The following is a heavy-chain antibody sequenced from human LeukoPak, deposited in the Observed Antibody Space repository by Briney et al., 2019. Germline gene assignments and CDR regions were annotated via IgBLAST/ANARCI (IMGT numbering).Heavy chain of an antibody. Sequence: ASVKVSCTASGYTFTSYYMHWVRQAPGQGLEWMGIINPSGGSTSYAQKFQGRVTMTRDTSTSTVYMELSSLRSEDTAVYYCARDSIPGGYYDSSGYQDYWGQGTLVTVSS. D-gene: IGHD3-22*01. CDR3: ARDSIPGGYYDSSGYQDY. J-gene: IGHJ4*02. CDR2: INPSGGST. V-gene: IGHV1-46*01. CDR1: GYTFTSYY.